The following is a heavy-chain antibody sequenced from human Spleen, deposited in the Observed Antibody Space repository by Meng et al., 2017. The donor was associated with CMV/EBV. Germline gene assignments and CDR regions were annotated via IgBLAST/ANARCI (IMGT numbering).Heavy chain of an antibody. CDR1: GGTFSSST. Sequence: KVSCKGSGGTFSSSTITWVRQAPGQGLEWMGRIIPILNIINYAQKFQGRVAITVDKSTSTAYMDVSSLRLEDTAVYYCARGRDWFGPWGQGTLVTVSS. J-gene: IGHJ5*02. V-gene: IGHV1-69*02. CDR2: IIPILNII. CDR3: ARGRDWFGP.